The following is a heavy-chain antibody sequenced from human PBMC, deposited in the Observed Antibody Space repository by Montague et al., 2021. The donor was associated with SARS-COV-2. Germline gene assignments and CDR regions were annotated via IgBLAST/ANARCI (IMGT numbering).Heavy chain of an antibody. CDR1: GASIRAYY. J-gene: IGHJ6*02. CDR2: LYTSGST. Sequence: SETLSLTCTVSGASIRAYYWSWIRQSAGKKLEWIGRLYTSGSTYYNPSFKSRVTMSLDTSKNLFSLNLSSMTAADTAVYYCARDGADYCSAYYLAMDVWGQGIAVTVSS. CDR3: ARDGADYCSAYYLAMDV. V-gene: IGHV4-4*07. D-gene: IGHD5-12*01.